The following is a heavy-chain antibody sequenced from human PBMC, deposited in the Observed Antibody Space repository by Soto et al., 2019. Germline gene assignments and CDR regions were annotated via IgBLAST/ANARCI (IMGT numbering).Heavy chain of an antibody. CDR2: IYYSGST. V-gene: IGHV4-59*06. CDR3: AGTSGYSYVGPFDY. D-gene: IGHD5-18*01. CDR1: GASISSYY. Sequence: SETLSLTCTVSGASISSYYWSWIRQHPGKGLEWIGYIYYSGSTYYNPSLKSRVTISVDTSKNQFSLKLSSVTAADTAVYYCAGTSGYSYVGPFDYWGQGTLVTVSS. J-gene: IGHJ4*02.